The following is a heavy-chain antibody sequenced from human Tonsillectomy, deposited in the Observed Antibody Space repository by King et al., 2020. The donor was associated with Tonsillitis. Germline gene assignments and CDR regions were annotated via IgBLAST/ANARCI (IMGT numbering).Heavy chain of an antibody. CDR1: GGSLSSHH. CDR3: AGTRSSAFYYDF. Sequence: QLQESGPGLVKPSETLSLTCTVSGGSLSSHHWSWVRQSPGKGLEWIGYLYYSGSTKYNPSLKRRVTISGDTAKNQFSLKLASVTAADPAVYFCAGTRSSAFYYDFWGQGSLVTVSS. CDR2: LYYSGST. J-gene: IGHJ4*02. D-gene: IGHD6-19*01. V-gene: IGHV4-59*11.